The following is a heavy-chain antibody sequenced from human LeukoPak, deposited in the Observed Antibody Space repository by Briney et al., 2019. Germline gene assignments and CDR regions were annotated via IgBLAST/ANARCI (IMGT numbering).Heavy chain of an antibody. D-gene: IGHD3-9*01. J-gene: IGHJ4*02. Sequence: PGGSLRLSCAASGFTFSSYAMSWVRQAPGKGLEWVSAISGSGGSTYYADSVKGRFTISRDSSKNTLYLQMNSLRAEDTAVYYCAKDREDYDILTGFDYWGQGTLVTVSS. V-gene: IGHV3-23*01. CDR3: AKDREDYDILTGFDY. CDR2: ISGSGGST. CDR1: GFTFSSYA.